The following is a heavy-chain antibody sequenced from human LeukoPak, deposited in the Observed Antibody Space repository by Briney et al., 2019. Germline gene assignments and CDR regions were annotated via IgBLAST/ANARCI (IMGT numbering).Heavy chain of an antibody. CDR2: INHSGST. J-gene: IGHJ4*02. CDR3: ARGRKQDYYYDSSGYLAFFDY. D-gene: IGHD3-22*01. V-gene: IGHV4-34*01. Sequence: ASETLSLTCAVYGGSFSGYYWSWIRQPPGKGLEWIGEINHSGSTNYNPSLKSRVTISVDTSKNQFSLKLSSVTAADTAVYYCARGRKQDYYYDSSGYLAFFDYWGQGTLVTVSS. CDR1: GGSFSGYY.